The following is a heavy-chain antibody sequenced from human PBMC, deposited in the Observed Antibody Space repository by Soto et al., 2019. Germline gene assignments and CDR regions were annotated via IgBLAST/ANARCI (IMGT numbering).Heavy chain of an antibody. D-gene: IGHD6-6*01. Sequence: SETLSLTCTVSGGSISSSSYYWGWIRQPPGKGLEWIGSIYYSGSTYYNPSLKSRVTISVDTSKNQFSLKLSSVTAADTAVYYCASAYSSSSHYYYGMDVWGQGTTVTVSS. V-gene: IGHV4-39*07. J-gene: IGHJ6*01. CDR2: IYYSGST. CDR1: GGSISSSSYY. CDR3: ASAYSSSSHYYYGMDV.